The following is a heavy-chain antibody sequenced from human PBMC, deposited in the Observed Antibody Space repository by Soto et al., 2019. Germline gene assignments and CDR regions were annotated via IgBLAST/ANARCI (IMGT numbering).Heavy chain of an antibody. CDR3: VKDGSSGWPYFDDMDV. D-gene: IGHD6-19*01. CDR1: GFTFSSYG. J-gene: IGHJ6*02. V-gene: IGHV3-30*18. Sequence: ESVGGVVQPGRSLRLSCAASGFTFSSYGMHWVRQAPGKGLEWVAVILYDGSKKYYADSVKGRFTISRDNSKNALYLQMSSLRAEDTALYYCVKDGSSGWPYFDDMDVWGRGTTVTVSS. CDR2: ILYDGSKK.